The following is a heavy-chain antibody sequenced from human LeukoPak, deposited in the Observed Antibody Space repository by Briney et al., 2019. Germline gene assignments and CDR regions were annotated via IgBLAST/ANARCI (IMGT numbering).Heavy chain of an antibody. CDR3: ARRDGYNEDY. CDR1: GGSISSYY. D-gene: IGHD5-24*01. V-gene: IGHV4-59*01. CDR2: IYYSGST. Sequence: SETLSLTCTVSGGSISSYYWSWIRQPPGKGLEWTGYIYYSGSTNYNPSLKSRVTISVDTSKNQFSLKLSSVTAADTAVYYCARRDGYNEDYWGQGTLVTVSS. J-gene: IGHJ4*02.